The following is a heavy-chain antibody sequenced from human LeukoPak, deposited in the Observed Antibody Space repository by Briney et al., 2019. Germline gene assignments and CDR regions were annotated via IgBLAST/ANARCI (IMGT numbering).Heavy chain of an antibody. CDR2: INHSGST. CDR1: GGSFSGYY. CDR3: ARGRSSGWYKIVVDY. D-gene: IGHD6-19*01. Sequence: KASETLSLTCAVYGGSFSGYYWSWIRQPPGKGLEWIGEINHSGSTNYNPSLKSRVTISVDTSKNQFSLKLSSVTAADTAVYYCARGRSSGWYKIVVDYWGQGTLVTVSS. J-gene: IGHJ4*02. V-gene: IGHV4-34*01.